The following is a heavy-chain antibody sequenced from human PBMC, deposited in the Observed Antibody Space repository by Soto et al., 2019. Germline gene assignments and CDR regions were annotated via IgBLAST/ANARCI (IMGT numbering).Heavy chain of an antibody. CDR1: GFTFSSYD. V-gene: IGHV3-13*04. Sequence: EVQLVESGGGWVQPGGSLRLSCSASGFTFSSYDMHWVRQGPGKGLEWVAAIGTDGDTNYAGSVKGRFTISRENAKNSLYLQMNSLRAGDTAIYFCARAIGPTLFDYWGQGTLVTVSS. J-gene: IGHJ4*02. CDR3: ARAIGPTLFDY. CDR2: IGTDGDT. D-gene: IGHD3-22*01.